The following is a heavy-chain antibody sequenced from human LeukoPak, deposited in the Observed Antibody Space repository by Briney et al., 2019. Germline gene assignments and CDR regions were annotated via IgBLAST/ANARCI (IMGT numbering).Heavy chain of an antibody. D-gene: IGHD1-26*01. Sequence: GASVKVSCKASGYTFTSYAIHWVRQAPGQGLEWMGWINPNSGNTNYAQKFQGRVTMTRDTSISTAYMELSRLRSDDTAVYYCARPNSVGPTVYFDYWGQGTLVTVSS. CDR1: GYTFTSYA. CDR3: ARPNSVGPTVYFDY. J-gene: IGHJ4*02. V-gene: IGHV1-2*02. CDR2: INPNSGNT.